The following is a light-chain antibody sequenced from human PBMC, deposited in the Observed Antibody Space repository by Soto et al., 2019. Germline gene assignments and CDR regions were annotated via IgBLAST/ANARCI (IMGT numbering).Light chain of an antibody. Sequence: IVLTQSPGTLSLSPGERATLYCRASQSIRSSYLAWYHQRPGQTPRLLIYGISIRATGIPDRFSGSGSGTDFTLTISRLEPEDFAVYYCQHYGSSSYTFGQGTKLEIK. V-gene: IGKV3-20*01. CDR3: QHYGSSSYT. J-gene: IGKJ2*01. CDR2: GIS. CDR1: QSIRSSY.